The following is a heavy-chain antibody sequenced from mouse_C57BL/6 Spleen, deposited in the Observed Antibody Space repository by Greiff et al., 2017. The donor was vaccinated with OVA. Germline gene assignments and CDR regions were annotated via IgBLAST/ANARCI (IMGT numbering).Heavy chain of an antibody. D-gene: IGHD4-1*01. V-gene: IGHV1-15*01. CDR2: IDPETGGT. CDR1: GYTFTDYE. Sequence: VKLQESGAELVRPGASVTLSCKASGYTFTDYEMHWVKQTPVHGLEWIGAIDPETGGTAYNQKFKGKAILTADKSSSTAYMELRSLTSEDSAVYYCTRWDSDYFDYWGQGTTLTVSS. CDR3: TRWDSDYFDY. J-gene: IGHJ2*01.